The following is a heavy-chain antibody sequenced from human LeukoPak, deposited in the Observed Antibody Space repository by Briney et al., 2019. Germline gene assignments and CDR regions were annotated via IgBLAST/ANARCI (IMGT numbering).Heavy chain of an antibody. CDR1: GGSISSYY. Sequence: PSETLSLTCTVSGGSISSYYWSWIRQPPGKGLEWIGYSGSTNYNPSLKSRVTISVDTSKNQFSLKLSSVTAADTAVYYCAGERLYYYDDWGQGTLVTVSS. CDR3: AGERLYYYDD. V-gene: IGHV4-59*01. D-gene: IGHD2-21*02. CDR2: SGST. J-gene: IGHJ4*02.